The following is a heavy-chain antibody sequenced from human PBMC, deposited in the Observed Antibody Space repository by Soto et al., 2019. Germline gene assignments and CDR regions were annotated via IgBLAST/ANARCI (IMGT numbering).Heavy chain of an antibody. Sequence: EVQLVESGGGLVKPGGSLRLSCAASGFTFSSYSMNWVRQAPGKGLEWVSSISSSSSYIYYADSVKGRFTISRDNAKNALYLQMNSLRDEDTAVYYCARSLRNRSSIRDPVDYWGQGTLVTVSS. D-gene: IGHD3-9*01. J-gene: IGHJ4*02. CDR3: ARSLRNRSSIRDPVDY. CDR2: ISSSSSYI. V-gene: IGHV3-21*01. CDR1: GFTFSSYS.